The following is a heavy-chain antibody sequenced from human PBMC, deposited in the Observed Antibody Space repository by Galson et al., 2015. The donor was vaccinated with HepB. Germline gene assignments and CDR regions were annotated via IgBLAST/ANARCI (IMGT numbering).Heavy chain of an antibody. CDR1: GDSVSGNGAA. Sequence: CAISGDSVSGNGAAWNWIRQSPSRGLEWLGRTYYRSKWYNDYAVPVESRITINSDTSKNQFSLQLNSVTPEDTAVYYCARGDSGFDSWGQGTLVTVSS. CDR3: ARGDSGFDS. J-gene: IGHJ4*02. V-gene: IGHV6-1*01. CDR2: TYYRSKWYN. D-gene: IGHD1-26*01.